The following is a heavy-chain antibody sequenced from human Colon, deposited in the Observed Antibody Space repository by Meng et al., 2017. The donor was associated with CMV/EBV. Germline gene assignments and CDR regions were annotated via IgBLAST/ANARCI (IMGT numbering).Heavy chain of an antibody. D-gene: IGHD6-13*01. Sequence: SETLSLTCTVSGGSVSSGSYYWSWIRQPPGKGLEWIGYIYYSGSTNYNPSLKSRVTISVDTSKNQFSLKLSSVIAADTAVYYCASTSGYSSSWYDYWGQGTLVTVSS. CDR1: GGSVSSGSYY. CDR3: ASTSGYSSSWYDY. V-gene: IGHV4-61*01. CDR2: IYYSGST. J-gene: IGHJ4*02.